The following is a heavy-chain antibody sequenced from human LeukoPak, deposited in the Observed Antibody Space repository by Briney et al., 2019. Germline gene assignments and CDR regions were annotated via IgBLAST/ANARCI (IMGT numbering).Heavy chain of an antibody. Sequence: GGSLRLSCAASGFTFSSYVMHWVRQAPGKGLEWVAVISYDGSNKYYADSVKGRFTISRDNSKNTLYLQMNSLRAEDTAVYYCARKLGGYYFDYWGQGTLVTVSS. CDR3: ARKLGGYYFDY. D-gene: IGHD3-16*01. V-gene: IGHV3-30*04. J-gene: IGHJ4*02. CDR1: GFTFSSYV. CDR2: ISYDGSNK.